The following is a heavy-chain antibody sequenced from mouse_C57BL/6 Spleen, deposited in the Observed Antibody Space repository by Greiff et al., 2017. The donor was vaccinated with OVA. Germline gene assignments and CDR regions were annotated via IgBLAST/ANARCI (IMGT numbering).Heavy chain of an antibody. D-gene: IGHD1-1*01. Sequence: EVNLVESGGGLVQPGGSLSLSCAASGFTFTDYYMSWVRQPPGKALEWLGFIRNKANGYTTEYSASVKGRFTTSRDNSQSILYLQMNALRAEDSATYYCARYRGHYYGSSYPLDYWGQGTTLTVSS. CDR1: GFTFTDYY. V-gene: IGHV7-3*01. CDR2: IRNKANGYTT. J-gene: IGHJ2*01. CDR3: ARYRGHYYGSSYPLDY.